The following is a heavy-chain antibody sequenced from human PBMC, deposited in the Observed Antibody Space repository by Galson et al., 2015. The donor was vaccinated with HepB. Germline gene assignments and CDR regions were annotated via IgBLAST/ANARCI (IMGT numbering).Heavy chain of an antibody. J-gene: IGHJ6*02. CDR1: GYTFTSYA. CDR3: AGGDGHPDTLYYYYGMDV. D-gene: IGHD3-16*01. Sequence: SVKVSCKASGYTFTSYAMHWVRQAPGQRLEWMGWINAGNGNTKYSQKFQGRVTITRDTSASTAYMELSSLRSEDTAVYYCAGGDGHPDTLYYYYGMDVWGQGTTVTVSS. V-gene: IGHV1-3*01. CDR2: INAGNGNT.